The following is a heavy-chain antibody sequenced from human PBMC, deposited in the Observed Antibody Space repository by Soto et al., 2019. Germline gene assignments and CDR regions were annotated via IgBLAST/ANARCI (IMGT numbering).Heavy chain of an antibody. CDR1: GYTFISHG. CDR3: ARVSSSIVVVPDYGMDV. D-gene: IGHD2-15*01. CDR2: ISGKNGNT. J-gene: IGHJ6*02. Sequence: QVQLVQSGVEVKKPGASVKVSCKASGYTFISHGISWVRQAPGQGLEWMGWISGKNGNTNYAQKLKGRVTLTTDTYTSTAYMELRSLRSDDTAVYYCARVSSSIVVVPDYGMDVWGQGTTVTVSS. V-gene: IGHV1-18*04.